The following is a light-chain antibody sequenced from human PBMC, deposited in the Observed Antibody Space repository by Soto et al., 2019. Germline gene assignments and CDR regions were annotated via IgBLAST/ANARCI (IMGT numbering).Light chain of an antibody. CDR3: QQTYTSPRM. CDR1: ESISSF. CDR2: AAS. J-gene: IGKJ1*01. Sequence: DIQMTQSPSSLSASVGDRVTMTCRASESISSFLNWYQQKSGKAPKLLIYAASNLQSGVPSRFSGSGSGTDFTLTIISLQPEDLATYYCQQTYTSPRMFGQGTKVEIK. V-gene: IGKV1-39*01.